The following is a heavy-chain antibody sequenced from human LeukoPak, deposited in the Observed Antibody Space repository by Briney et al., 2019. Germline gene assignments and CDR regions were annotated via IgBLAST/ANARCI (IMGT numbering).Heavy chain of an antibody. V-gene: IGHV3-7*01. Sequence: GGSLTLSCAASRFTFSSYEMNWVRQAPGKGLEWVANIKQDGSEKYYVDSVKGRFTISRHNAKNSLYLQMNSLRAEDTAVYYCARRRYSGSSQHFDYWGQGTLVTVSS. CDR1: RFTFSSYE. J-gene: IGHJ4*02. CDR3: ARRRYSGSSQHFDY. CDR2: IKQDGSEK. D-gene: IGHD1-26*01.